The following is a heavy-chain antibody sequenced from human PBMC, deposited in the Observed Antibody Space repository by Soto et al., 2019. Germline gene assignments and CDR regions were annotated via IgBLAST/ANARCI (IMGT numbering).Heavy chain of an antibody. CDR3: GSGPNPTPDY. CDR1: GFTFSSYA. CDR2: ISGSGGST. D-gene: IGHD6-19*01. V-gene: IGHV3-23*01. J-gene: IGHJ4*02. Sequence: EVQLLESGGGLVQPGGSLRLSCAASGFTFSSYAMSWVRQAPGKGLEWVSAISGSGGSTYYADSVKGRFTISRDNSENTLYLQMNSLRAEDTAVYYCGSGPNPTPDYWGQGTLVTVSS.